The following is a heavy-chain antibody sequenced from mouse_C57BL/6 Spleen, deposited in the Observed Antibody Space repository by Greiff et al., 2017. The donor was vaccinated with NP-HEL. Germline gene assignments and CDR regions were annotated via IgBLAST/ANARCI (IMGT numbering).Heavy chain of an antibody. CDR2: IYPGDGDT. D-gene: IGHD1-1*01. Sequence: QVQLKESGPELVKPGASVKISCKASGYAFSSSWMNWVKQRPGKGLEWIGRIYPGDGDTNYNGKFKGKATLTADKSSSTAYMQLSSLTSEDSAVYFCARSDYGSRYDWYFDVWGTGTTVTVSS. CDR1: GYAFSSSW. J-gene: IGHJ1*03. CDR3: ARSDYGSRYDWYFDV. V-gene: IGHV1-82*01.